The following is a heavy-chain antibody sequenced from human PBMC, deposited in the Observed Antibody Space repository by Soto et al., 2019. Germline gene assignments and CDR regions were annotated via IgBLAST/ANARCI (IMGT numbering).Heavy chain of an antibody. D-gene: IGHD1-7*01. J-gene: IGHJ5*01. V-gene: IGHV3-48*03. Sequence: GGSLRLSFAASGFTFSNYEMNGVRQAPGKGLEWVSYISTSGTTMYYADSVKGRFTVSRDNAENSLFLQMNSPRAEDTAAYFCARDRSWTYDSWGQGTLVPVYS. CDR2: ISTSGTTM. CDR1: GFTFSNYE. CDR3: ARDRSWTYDS.